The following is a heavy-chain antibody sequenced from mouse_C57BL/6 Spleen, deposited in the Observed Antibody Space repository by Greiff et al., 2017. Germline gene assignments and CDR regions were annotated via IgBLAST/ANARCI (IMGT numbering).Heavy chain of an antibody. CDR1: GYSITSGYD. J-gene: IGHJ1*03. Sequence: DVQLQESGPGMVKPSQSLSLTCTVTGYSITSGYDWHWIRHFPGNKLEWMGYISYSGSTNYNPSLKSRISITHDTSKNHFFLKLNSVTTEDTATYYCARVMGGDWYFDVWGTGTTVTVSS. CDR3: ARVMGGDWYFDV. V-gene: IGHV3-1*01. CDR2: ISYSGST. D-gene: IGHD2-3*01.